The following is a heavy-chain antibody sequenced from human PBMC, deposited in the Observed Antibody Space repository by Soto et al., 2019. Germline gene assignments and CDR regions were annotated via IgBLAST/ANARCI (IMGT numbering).Heavy chain of an antibody. J-gene: IGHJ4*02. D-gene: IGHD1-20*01. CDR3: TTVFGYNWNPGYI. CDR1: GFTFRNAW. V-gene: IGHV3-15*01. CDR2: IKSKTDGGTT. Sequence: GGSLRLSCAASGFTFRNAWMSWVRQAPGKGLEWVGRIKSKTDGGTTDYAAPVKGRFTISRDDSKNTLYLQMNSLKTEDTAVYYCTTVFGYNWNPGYIWGQGTLVTVSS.